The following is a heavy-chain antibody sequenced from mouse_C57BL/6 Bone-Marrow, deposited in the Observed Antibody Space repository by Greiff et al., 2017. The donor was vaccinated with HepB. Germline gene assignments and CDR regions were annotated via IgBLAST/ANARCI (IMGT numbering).Heavy chain of an antibody. V-gene: IGHV3-6*01. CDR3: AREGITTGLYAMDY. CDR1: GYSITSGYY. D-gene: IGHD1-1*01. Sequence: DVQLQESGPGLVKPSQSLSLTCSVTGYSITSGYYWNWIRQFPGNKLEWMGYISYDGSNNYNPSLKNRISITRDTSKNQFFLKLNSVTTEDTATYYCAREGITTGLYAMDYWGQGTSVTVSS. J-gene: IGHJ4*01. CDR2: ISYDGSN.